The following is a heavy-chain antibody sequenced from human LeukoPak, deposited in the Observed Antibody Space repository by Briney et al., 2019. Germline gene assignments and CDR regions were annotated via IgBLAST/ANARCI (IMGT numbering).Heavy chain of an antibody. V-gene: IGHV3-21*01. CDR1: GFTFSSYS. CDR2: ISSSSSYI. D-gene: IGHD4-23*01. Sequence: GGPLRLSCAASGFTFSSYSMNWVRQAPGKGLEWVSSISSSSSYIYYADSVKGRFTISRDNAKNSLYLQMNSLRAEDTAVYYCARAGGYGGNPIDYWGQGTLVTDSS. J-gene: IGHJ4*02. CDR3: ARAGGYGGNPIDY.